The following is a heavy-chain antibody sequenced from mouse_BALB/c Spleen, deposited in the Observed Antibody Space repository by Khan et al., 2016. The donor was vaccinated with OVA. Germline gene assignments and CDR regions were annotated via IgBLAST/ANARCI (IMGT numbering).Heavy chain of an antibody. D-gene: IGHD2-1*01. Sequence: VELVESGAELVKPGASVKLSCKASGYTFTEYIIHWLKQRSGQGLEWIGWFYPGGTTIKYNEKFKDKATLTADKSSSTVYMELSRLTSEDSAGYFCARHEDYGNWLDYWGQGTTLTVSS. J-gene: IGHJ2*01. CDR1: GYTFTEYI. V-gene: IGHV1-62-2*01. CDR3: ARHEDYGNWLDY. CDR2: FYPGGTTI.